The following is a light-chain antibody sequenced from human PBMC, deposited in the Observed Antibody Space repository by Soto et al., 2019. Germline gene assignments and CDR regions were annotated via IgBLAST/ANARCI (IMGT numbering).Light chain of an antibody. V-gene: IGKV1-6*01. J-gene: IGKJ1*01. CDR3: LQDYDYPRT. CDR1: QTISSW. CDR2: AAS. Sequence: IHMTQSPSTMSGLLRGRVAISSLASQTISSWLAWYQQKPGKAPKLLIYAASTLQSGVPSRFSGRGSGTDFTLTISSLQPEDFATYYCLQDYDYPRTFGQGTKVDIK.